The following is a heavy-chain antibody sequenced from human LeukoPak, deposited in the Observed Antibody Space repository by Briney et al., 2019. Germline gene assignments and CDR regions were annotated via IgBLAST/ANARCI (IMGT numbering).Heavy chain of an antibody. D-gene: IGHD3-10*01. Sequence: SQTLSLTCNISGDSVSSHTAAWNWIRQSPSRGLEWLGRTYCRSTRSTDYAVSVQSRITINPDTSRNHFSLQLSSVTPEDTAVYYCARDRGGFDSWGQGTLVTVSS. V-gene: IGHV6-1*01. CDR1: GDSVSSHTAA. CDR2: TYCRSTRST. CDR3: ARDRGGFDS. J-gene: IGHJ5*01.